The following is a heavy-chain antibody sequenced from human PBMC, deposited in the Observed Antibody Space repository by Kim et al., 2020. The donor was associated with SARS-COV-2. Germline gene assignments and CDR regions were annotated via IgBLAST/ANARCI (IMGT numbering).Heavy chain of an antibody. Sequence: YADSVKGRFNISRDKSKNTLYRQMNSLRAEDTAVYYCARDLGGYVAYFDYWGQGTLVTVSS. J-gene: IGHJ4*02. CDR3: ARDLGGYVAYFDY. V-gene: IGHV3-66*01. D-gene: IGHD5-12*01.